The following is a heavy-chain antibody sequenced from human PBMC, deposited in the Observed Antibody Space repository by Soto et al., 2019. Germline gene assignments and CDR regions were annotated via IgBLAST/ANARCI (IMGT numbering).Heavy chain of an antibody. Sequence: SVKVSCKASGGTFSSYAISWVRQAPGQGLEWMGGIIPIFGTASYAQKFQGRVTITADESTSTAYMELSSLRSEDTAVYYCARDWTYTAMHRGFDPWGQGTLVTVSS. CDR3: ARDWTYTAMHRGFDP. CDR1: GGTFSSYA. CDR2: IIPIFGTA. V-gene: IGHV1-69*13. D-gene: IGHD5-18*01. J-gene: IGHJ5*02.